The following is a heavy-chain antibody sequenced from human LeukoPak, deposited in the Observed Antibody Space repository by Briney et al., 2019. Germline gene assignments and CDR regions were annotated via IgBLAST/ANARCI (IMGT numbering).Heavy chain of an antibody. CDR2: FTAYGGT. CDR1: GFIFSDYT. V-gene: IGHV3-23*01. D-gene: IGHD4-23*01. J-gene: IGHJ5*02. Sequence: PGGSLRLSCAASGFIFSDYTMMWVRRAPGKGLQWVATFTAYGGTYYAASVKGRFAISRDSSRDTVSLYMNSLRVEDTAMYYCAKGSTGGKVDWFDPWGPGTLVTVSS. CDR3: AKGSTGGKVDWFDP.